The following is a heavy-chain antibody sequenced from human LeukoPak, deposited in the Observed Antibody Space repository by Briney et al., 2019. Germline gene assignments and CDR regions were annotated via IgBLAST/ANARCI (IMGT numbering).Heavy chain of an antibody. CDR1: GFTVSSNY. J-gene: IGHJ5*02. CDR2: IYSGGNT. V-gene: IGHV3-66*01. Sequence: GGSLRLSCAASGFTVSSNYMSWVRQAPGKGLEWVSVIYSGGNTYYADSMKGRFTISRDNSKNTLYLQLNSLRADDTAVYYCARSRFGGHWFDPWGQGTLVTVSS. CDR3: ARSRFGGHWFDP. D-gene: IGHD3-16*01.